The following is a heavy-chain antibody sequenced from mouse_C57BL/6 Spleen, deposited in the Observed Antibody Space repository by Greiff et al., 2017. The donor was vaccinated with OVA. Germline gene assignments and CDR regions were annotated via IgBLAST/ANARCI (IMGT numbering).Heavy chain of an antibody. J-gene: IGHJ2*01. V-gene: IGHV1-69*01. D-gene: IGHD4-1*01. Sequence: QVQLQQPGAELVMPGASVKLSCKASGYTFTSYWMHWVKQRPGQGLEWIGEIDPSDSYTNYNQKFKGKSTLTVDKSSSTAYMQLSSLTSEDSAVYYCALTGTSGYFDYWGQGTTLTVSS. CDR1: GYTFTSYW. CDR3: ALTGTSGYFDY. CDR2: IDPSDSYT.